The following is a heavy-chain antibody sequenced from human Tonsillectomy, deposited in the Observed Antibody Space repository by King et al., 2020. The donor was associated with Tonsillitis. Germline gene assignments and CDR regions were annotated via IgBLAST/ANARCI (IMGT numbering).Heavy chain of an antibody. D-gene: IGHD2-8*01. Sequence: VQLVESGGGLVKPGGSLRLSCAASGFTFSDYYMSWIRQAPGKGLEWVSYISSSSSYTNYADSMKGRFTISRDNAKNSLYLQMNSLRAEDTAVYYCARALVLYYYMDVWGKGTTVTVSS. CDR1: GFTFSDYY. V-gene: IGHV3-11*05. J-gene: IGHJ6*03. CDR3: ARALVLYYYMDV. CDR2: ISSSSSYT.